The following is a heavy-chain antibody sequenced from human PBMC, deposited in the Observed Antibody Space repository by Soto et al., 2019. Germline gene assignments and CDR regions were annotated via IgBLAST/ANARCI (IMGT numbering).Heavy chain of an antibody. CDR1: GFSVRSNH. CDR2: IYAGGST. J-gene: IGHJ4*02. V-gene: IGHV3-53*01. CDR3: ARHFSRAFDY. D-gene: IGHD3-3*02. Sequence: SXRLSFAASGFSVRSNHVTWVRQAPGKGLECVSLIYAGGSTYYADSVRGRFTISRDNSEKTVYLQMDSLRADDTDVYFCARHFSRAFDYWGRGTLVTVYS.